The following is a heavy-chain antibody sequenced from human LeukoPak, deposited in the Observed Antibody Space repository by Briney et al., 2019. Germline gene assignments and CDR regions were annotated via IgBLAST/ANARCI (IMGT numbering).Heavy chain of an antibody. V-gene: IGHV4-30-4*08. CDR3: ARARRFAAAGTTAFDI. Sequence: SETLSLTCTVSGGSVSSGDYYWNWIRQPPGKGLEWIGYIYYSGNTYYNPSLKSRLTISVDTSKNQFSLQLTSVTAADTAVYYCARARRFAAAGTTAFDIWGQGTMVTVSS. J-gene: IGHJ3*02. CDR1: GGSVSSGDYY. D-gene: IGHD6-13*01. CDR2: IYYSGNT.